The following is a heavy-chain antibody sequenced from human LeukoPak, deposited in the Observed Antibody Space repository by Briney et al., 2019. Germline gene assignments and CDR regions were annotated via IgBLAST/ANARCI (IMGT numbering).Heavy chain of an antibody. CDR2: IYYSGST. V-gene: IGHV4-59*01. CDR3: ARAGLNYDSSGYCFGDDAFDI. J-gene: IGHJ3*02. D-gene: IGHD3-22*01. CDR1: GGSISSYY. Sequence: SETLSLTCTVSGGSISSYYWSWIRQPPGKGLEWIGYIYYSGSTNYNPSLKSRVTISVDTSKNQFSLKLSSVTAADTAVYYCARAGLNYDSSGYCFGDDAFDIWGQGTMVTVSS.